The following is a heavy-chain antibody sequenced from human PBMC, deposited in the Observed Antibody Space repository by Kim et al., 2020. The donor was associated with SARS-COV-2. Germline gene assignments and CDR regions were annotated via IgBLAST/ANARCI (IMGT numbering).Heavy chain of an antibody. CDR1: GYTFTSYA. Sequence: ASVKVSCKASGYTFTSYAMHWVRQAPGQRLEWMGWINAGNGNTKYSQKFQGRVTITRDTSASTAYMELSSLRSEDTAVYYCARDRVLLWFGESIYYYYGMDVWGQGTTVTVSS. CDR2: INAGNGNT. V-gene: IGHV1-3*01. CDR3: ARDRVLLWFGESIYYYYGMDV. J-gene: IGHJ6*02. D-gene: IGHD3-10*01.